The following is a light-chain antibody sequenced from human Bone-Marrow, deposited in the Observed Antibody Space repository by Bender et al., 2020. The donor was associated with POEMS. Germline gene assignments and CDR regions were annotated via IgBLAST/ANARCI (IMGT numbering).Light chain of an antibody. CDR3: LTWDSGTVV. CDR1: KLGEEY. J-gene: IGLJ3*02. Sequence: SYELTQPPSVSVSPGQTATITCSGEKLGEEYACWYQQKPGQSPVVVIYQDTKRPSGIPERFSGSNSGDTATLTISGTQAMDEGDYYCLTWDSGTVVFGGGTKVTVL. V-gene: IGLV3-1*01. CDR2: QDT.